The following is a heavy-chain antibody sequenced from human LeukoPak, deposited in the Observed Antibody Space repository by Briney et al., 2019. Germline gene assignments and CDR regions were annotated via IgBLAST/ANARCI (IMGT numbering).Heavy chain of an antibody. Sequence: GGSLRLSCAASGFTFSSYAMSWVRQAPGKGLEWVSAISGSGGSTYYADSVKGRFTISRDNSKNTLYLQMNSLRAEDTAVYYCAKDALSGYYDSSGYGSPGDYWGQGTLVTVSS. CDR2: ISGSGGST. D-gene: IGHD3-22*01. V-gene: IGHV3-23*01. CDR1: GFTFSSYA. CDR3: AKDALSGYYDSSGYGSPGDY. J-gene: IGHJ4*02.